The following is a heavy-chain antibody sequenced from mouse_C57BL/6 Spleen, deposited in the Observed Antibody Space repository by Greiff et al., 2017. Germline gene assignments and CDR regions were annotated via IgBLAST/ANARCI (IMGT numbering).Heavy chain of an antibody. Sequence: VKLMESGPELVKPGASVKISCKASGYAFSSSWMNWVKQRPGKGLEWIGRIYPGDGATNYNGKFKGKATLTADKSSSTAYMQLSSLTSEDSAVYFCARGGDGEDYFDYWGQGTTLTVSS. CDR3: ARGGDGEDYFDY. V-gene: IGHV1-82*01. J-gene: IGHJ2*01. CDR1: GYAFSSSW. D-gene: IGHD1-1*01. CDR2: IYPGDGAT.